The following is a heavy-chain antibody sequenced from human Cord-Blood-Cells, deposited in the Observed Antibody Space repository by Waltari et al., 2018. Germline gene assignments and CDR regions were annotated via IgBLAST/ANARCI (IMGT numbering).Heavy chain of an antibody. V-gene: IGHV4-34*01. CDR2: INHSGST. CDR1: GGSFSGYY. CDR3: AGDSQHDSSSLSPFDY. J-gene: IGHJ4*02. D-gene: IGHD6-6*01. Sequence: QVQLQQWGAGLLKPSETLSLTCAVYGGSFSGYYWSWIRQPPGKGLEWIGEINHSGSTNYNPSLKSRVTISVDTSKNQFSLKLSSVTAADTAVYYCAGDSQHDSSSLSPFDYWGQGTLVTVSS.